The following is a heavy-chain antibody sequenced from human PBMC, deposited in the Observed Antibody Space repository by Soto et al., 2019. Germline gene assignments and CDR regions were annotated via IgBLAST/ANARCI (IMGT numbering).Heavy chain of an antibody. Sequence: PGGSLRLSCAASGFTFSSYAMSWVRQAPGKGLEWVSAISGSGGSTYYADSVKGRFTISRDNSKNTLYLQMNSLRAEDTAVYYCAKGVGDSSGYSPQTLDYWGQGTLVTVSS. CDR1: GFTFSSYA. V-gene: IGHV3-23*01. D-gene: IGHD3-22*01. CDR3: AKGVGDSSGYSPQTLDY. J-gene: IGHJ4*02. CDR2: ISGSGGST.